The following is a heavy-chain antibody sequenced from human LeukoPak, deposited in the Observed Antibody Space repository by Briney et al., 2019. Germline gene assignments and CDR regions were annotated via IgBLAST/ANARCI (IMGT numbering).Heavy chain of an antibody. Sequence: GGSLRLSCAASGFTFSTYEMHWVRQAPGKGLEWVAVISNDGRNKDYADSVKGRFTISRDNSKNTLYVQMNSLRAEDTAVYYCAKGSSGYFFDLWGQGTLVTVSS. D-gene: IGHD3-22*01. J-gene: IGHJ4*02. CDR3: AKGSSGYFFDL. CDR1: GFTFSTYE. CDR2: ISNDGRNK. V-gene: IGHV3-30*01.